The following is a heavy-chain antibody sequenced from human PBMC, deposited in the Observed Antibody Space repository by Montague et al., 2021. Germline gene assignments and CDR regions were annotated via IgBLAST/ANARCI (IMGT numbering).Heavy chain of an antibody. V-gene: IGHV3-48*02. CDR3: VRDPHSLDF. CDR2: THKSGHTT. Sequence: SLRLSCAASGFTFEDYSMNWVRQTPEKGLEWVAYTHKSGHTTHQADFVEGRFTISRDNAKNSLFLEMNDLRDDDTAIYYCVRDPHSLDFWGQGVLVTVSS. J-gene: IGHJ4*02. CDR1: GFTFEDYS. D-gene: IGHD6-13*01.